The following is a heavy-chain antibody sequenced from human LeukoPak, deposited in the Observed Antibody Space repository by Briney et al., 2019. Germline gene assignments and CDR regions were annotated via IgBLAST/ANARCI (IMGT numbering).Heavy chain of an antibody. CDR3: ARARLRDQLLARGATGAYGMDV. D-gene: IGHD1-26*01. V-gene: IGHV3-21*01. Sequence: GGSLRLSCAASGFSFSSYSMNWVPQAPGEGLEWVSSISSSSSYIYYADSVKGRFTISRDNAKNSLYLQMNSLRAEDTAVYYCARARLRDQLLARGATGAYGMDVWGQGTTVTVSS. CDR1: GFSFSSYS. J-gene: IGHJ6*02. CDR2: ISSSSSYI.